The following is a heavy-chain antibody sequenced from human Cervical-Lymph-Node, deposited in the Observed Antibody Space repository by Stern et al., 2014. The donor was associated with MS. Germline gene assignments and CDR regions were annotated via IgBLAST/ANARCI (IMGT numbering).Heavy chain of an antibody. CDR1: GFTFSSYG. J-gene: IGHJ4*02. CDR3: AKAGMEDNFDY. Sequence: VQLVESGGGVVQPARSLRLSCAASGFTFSSYGMHWVRQAPGKGLEWVAVISYDGSNKYYADSVKGRFTISRDNSKNTLYLQMNSLRAEDTAVYYCAKAGMEDNFDYWGQGTLVTVSS. D-gene: IGHD6-13*01. CDR2: ISYDGSNK. V-gene: IGHV3-30*18.